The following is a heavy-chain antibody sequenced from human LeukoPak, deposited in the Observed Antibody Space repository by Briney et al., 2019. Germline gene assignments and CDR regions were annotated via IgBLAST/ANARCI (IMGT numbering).Heavy chain of an antibody. J-gene: IGHJ4*02. CDR2: INHSGST. CDR3: ARSRRYYGSGSYYRPYYFDY. CDR1: GGSFSGYY. Sequence: PSETLSLTCAVYGGSFSGYYWSWIRQPPGKGLEWIGEINHSGSTNYNPSLKSRVTISVDTSKNQFSLKLSSVTAADMAVYYCARSRRYYGSGSYYRPYYFDYWGQGTLVTVSS. D-gene: IGHD3-10*01. V-gene: IGHV4-34*01.